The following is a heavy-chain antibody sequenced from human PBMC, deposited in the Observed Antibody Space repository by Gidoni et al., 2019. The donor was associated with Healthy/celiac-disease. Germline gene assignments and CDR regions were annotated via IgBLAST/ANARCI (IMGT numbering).Heavy chain of an antibody. CDR1: GGSISSSSYY. V-gene: IGHV4-39*01. CDR3: ASRGWYAFDI. CDR2: IYYSGST. D-gene: IGHD3-10*01. Sequence: QLQLQESGPGRVKPSETLSLTCTGSGGSISSSSYYWGWIRQPPGKGLEWIGSIYYSGSTYYNPSLKSRVTISVDTSKNQFSLKLSSVTAADTAVYYCASRGWYAFDIWGQGTMVTVSS. J-gene: IGHJ3*02.